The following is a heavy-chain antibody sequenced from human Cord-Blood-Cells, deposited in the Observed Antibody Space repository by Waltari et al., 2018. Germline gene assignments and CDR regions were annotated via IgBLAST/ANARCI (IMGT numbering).Heavy chain of an antibody. D-gene: IGHD6-13*01. CDR2: TYYRCKWYN. J-gene: IGHJ4*02. CDR1: GDSVSSNNAA. V-gene: IGHV6-1*01. CDR3: ARDAIGSSWYYVDY. Sequence: QVQLQQSGPGLVKPSQTLSLTCAISGDSVSSNNAAWHWIRQFPSRGLEWLGRTYYRCKWYNDYAVSVKRRITINPDTSKTQFSLQLNSVTPEDTDVYYCARDAIGSSWYYVDYWGQGTLVTVSS.